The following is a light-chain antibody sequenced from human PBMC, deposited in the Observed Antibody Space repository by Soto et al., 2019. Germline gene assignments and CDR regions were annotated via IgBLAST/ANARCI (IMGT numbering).Light chain of an antibody. V-gene: IGLV2-8*01. CDR3: SSYAASNNLGV. CDR2: EVS. Sequence: SVLPQPPSASASPGQSVTISCIGTSSDVGGYNYVSWYQQHPGKAPKLMIYEVSKRPSGVPDRFSGSKSGNTASLTVSGLQAEDEADYYCSSYAASNNLGVFGGGTKVTVL. J-gene: IGLJ2*01. CDR1: SSDVGGYNY.